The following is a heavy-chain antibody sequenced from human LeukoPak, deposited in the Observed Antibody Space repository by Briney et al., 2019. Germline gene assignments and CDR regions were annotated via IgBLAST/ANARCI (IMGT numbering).Heavy chain of an antibody. Sequence: QAGRSLRLSCAASGFNFRSYEMNWVRQAPGKGLEWVSYISNTDETRTYADSVKGRFTISRDNAKNSLHLEMNSLRAEDTAVYYCAREIVSAVAGNFDYWGQGTLVTVSS. V-gene: IGHV3-48*03. CDR3: AREIVSAVAGNFDY. CDR2: ISNTDETR. CDR1: GFNFRSYE. J-gene: IGHJ4*02. D-gene: IGHD6-19*01.